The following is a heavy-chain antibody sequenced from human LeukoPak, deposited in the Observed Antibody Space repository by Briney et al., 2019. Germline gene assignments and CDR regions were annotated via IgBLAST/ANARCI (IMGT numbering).Heavy chain of an antibody. CDR2: INHSGST. CDR1: GGSFSGYY. D-gene: IGHD3-10*01. Sequence: SETLSLTCAVYGGSFSGYYWSWIRQPPGKGLEWIGEINHSGSTNYNPSLKSRVTISVDTSKNQFSLKLSPVTAADTAVYYCARSIMVRGAYDYWGQGTLVTVSS. J-gene: IGHJ4*02. V-gene: IGHV4-34*01. CDR3: ARSIMVRGAYDY.